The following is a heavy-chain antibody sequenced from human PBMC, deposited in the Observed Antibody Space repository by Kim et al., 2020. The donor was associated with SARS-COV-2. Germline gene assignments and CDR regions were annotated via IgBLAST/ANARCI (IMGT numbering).Heavy chain of an antibody. Sequence: DSVKGRFIISRDNSQNTRFLQMNSLRVEDTAIYYCARGRYGSGSYFNVGDYWGPGTLVTVSS. V-gene: IGHV3-23*01. CDR3: ARGRYGSGSYFNVGDY. J-gene: IGHJ4*02. D-gene: IGHD3-10*01.